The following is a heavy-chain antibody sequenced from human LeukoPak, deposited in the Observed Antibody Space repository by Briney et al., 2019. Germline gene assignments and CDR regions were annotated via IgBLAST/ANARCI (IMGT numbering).Heavy chain of an antibody. D-gene: IGHD3-22*01. CDR2: IKQDGSEK. J-gene: IGHJ4*02. CDR1: GFTFSSYA. V-gene: IGHV3-7*01. CDR3: ARPRYYDSSGVYYFDY. Sequence: GGSLRLSCAASGFTFSSYAMSWVRQAPGKGLEWVANIKQDGSEKYYVDSVKGRFTISRDNAKNSLYLQMNSLRAEDTAVYYCARPRYYDSSGVYYFDYWGQGTLVTVSS.